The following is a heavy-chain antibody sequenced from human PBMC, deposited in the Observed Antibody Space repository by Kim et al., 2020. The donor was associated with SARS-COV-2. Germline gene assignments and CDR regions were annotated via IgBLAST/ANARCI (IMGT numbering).Heavy chain of an antibody. CDR1: GGSISSSSYY. J-gene: IGHJ4*02. CDR3: ARHGALRPIRYNWNY. Sequence: SETLSLTCTVSGGSISSSSYYWGWIRQPPGKGLEWIGSIYYSGSTYYNPSLKSRVTISVDTSKNQFSLKLSSVTAADTAVYYCARHGALRPIRYNWNYWGQGTLVTVSS. D-gene: IGHD1-20*01. CDR2: IYYSGST. V-gene: IGHV4-39*01.